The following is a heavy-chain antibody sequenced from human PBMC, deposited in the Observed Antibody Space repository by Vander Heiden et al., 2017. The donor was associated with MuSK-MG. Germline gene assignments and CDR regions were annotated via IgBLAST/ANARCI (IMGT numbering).Heavy chain of an antibody. D-gene: IGHD5-18*01. CDR3: ARDQGQYSYALPNDY. Sequence: EVQLVESGGGLVKPGGSLRLSCAASGFTFSSYGMNWVRQAPGKGLEWVSSITSSSNYIYYADSVKGRFSISRDNAKNSLYLQMNSLRAEDTAVYYCARDQGQYSYALPNDYWGQGTLVTVSS. CDR1: GFTFSSYG. J-gene: IGHJ4*02. V-gene: IGHV3-21*01. CDR2: ITSSSNYI.